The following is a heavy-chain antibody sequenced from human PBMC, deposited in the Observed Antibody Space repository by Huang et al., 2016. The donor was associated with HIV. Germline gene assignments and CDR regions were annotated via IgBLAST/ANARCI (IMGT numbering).Heavy chain of an antibody. Sequence: QVQLVQSGAEVKKPGASVRVSCKASGYTFTDYDVHWVRQASGQGLEWMGWMNPKRGDTGYAKKFQARVTMTRNTSISTAYMELSSLRSDDTAMYYCATPRVGWAEDAFDIWGQGTMITVSS. D-gene: IGHD3-10*01. CDR3: ATPRVGWAEDAFDI. J-gene: IGHJ3*02. CDR2: MNPKRGDT. V-gene: IGHV1-8*01. CDR1: GYTFTDYD.